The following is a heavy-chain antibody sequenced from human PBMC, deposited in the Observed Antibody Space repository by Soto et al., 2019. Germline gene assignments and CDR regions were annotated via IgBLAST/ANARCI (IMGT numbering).Heavy chain of an antibody. CDR2: ISNRGDT. CDR1: GFIVSDTY. Sequence: EVQLVESGGGLVQPGGSLRLSCTASGFIVSDTYMNWVRQAPGKGLEWVSVISNRGDTHYADSVRGRFSLSRDIADNTINLQMNNLRVEDTAVYYCAREPRYCRGGSCSITGDAFDIWGQGPMVTVSS. CDR3: AREPRYCRGGSCSITGDAFDI. J-gene: IGHJ3*02. V-gene: IGHV3-66*01. D-gene: IGHD2-15*01.